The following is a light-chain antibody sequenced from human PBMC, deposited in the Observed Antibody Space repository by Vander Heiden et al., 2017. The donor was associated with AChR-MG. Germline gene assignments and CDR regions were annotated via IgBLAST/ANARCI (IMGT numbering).Light chain of an antibody. V-gene: IGKV1-39*01. J-gene: IGKJ1*01. CDR3: QQSYVIPRT. CDR1: QTFNNY. Sequence: DIQMTQPPSSLSASVGDRITITCRASQTFNNYLNWYQQKPGKAPNLLIYAASNLQSGVPSRFSGSGSGTDFTLTISNLHPEDFATYYCQQSYVIPRTFGQGTKVEIK. CDR2: AAS.